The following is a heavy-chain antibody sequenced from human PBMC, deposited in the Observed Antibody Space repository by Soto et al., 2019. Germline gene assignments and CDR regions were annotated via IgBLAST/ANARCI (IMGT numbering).Heavy chain of an antibody. CDR3: GKDIRFFGVVTNNYYGMDV. V-gene: IGHV4-61*01. D-gene: IGHD3-3*01. J-gene: IGHJ6*02. CDR1: GGSVSSGSYC. Sequence: SETLSLTCTVSGGSVSSGSYCWSWIRQPPGKGLEWIGYIYYSGSTNYNPSLKSRVTISVDTSKNQFSLKLSSVTAADTAGYCCGKDIRFFGVVTNNYYGMDVGVQGTTATVS. CDR2: IYYSGST.